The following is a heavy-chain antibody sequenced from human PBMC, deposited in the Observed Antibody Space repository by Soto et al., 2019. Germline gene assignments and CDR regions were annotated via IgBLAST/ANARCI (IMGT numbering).Heavy chain of an antibody. Sequence: SETLSLTCTVSGGSISNYYWNWIRQSPGKGLEWIGYIYSSGSTHYNPSLQNRITISIDTSKNQVSLKVNSVTAADTAVYYCARDHPHSYGVYYFDYWGQGTPVTV. J-gene: IGHJ4*02. CDR2: IYSSGST. V-gene: IGHV4-59*01. CDR1: GGSISNYY. D-gene: IGHD5-18*01. CDR3: ARDHPHSYGVYYFDY.